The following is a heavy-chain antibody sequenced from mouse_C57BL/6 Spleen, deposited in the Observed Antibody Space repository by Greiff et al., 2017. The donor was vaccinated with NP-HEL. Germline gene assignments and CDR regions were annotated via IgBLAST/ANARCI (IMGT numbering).Heavy chain of an antibody. D-gene: IGHD4-1*01. Sequence: QVQLQQSGAELVRPGPSVKVSCKASGYAFTNYLIEWVKQRPGQGLEWIGVINPGSGGTNYNEKFKGKATLTADKSSSTAYMQLSSLTSEDSAVYFCARSREELGLWFAYWGQGTLVTVSA. CDR3: ARSREELGLWFAY. J-gene: IGHJ3*01. CDR2: INPGSGGT. V-gene: IGHV1-54*01. CDR1: GYAFTNYL.